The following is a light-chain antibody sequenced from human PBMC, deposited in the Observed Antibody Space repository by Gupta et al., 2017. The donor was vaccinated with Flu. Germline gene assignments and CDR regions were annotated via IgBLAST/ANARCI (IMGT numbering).Light chain of an antibody. CDR3: QQDYYCPNS. CDR2: GAS. J-gene: IGKJ2*01. V-gene: IGKV3-15*01. Sequence: PATLSVSPGETVTLSCRASQSVSVNVAWYQQKPGQAPRLLIYGASTRATGVPARFSGSGSGTGFTLTIDSLQSEDFAVYDCQQDYYCPNSFGQGIKLEIK. CDR1: QSVSVN.